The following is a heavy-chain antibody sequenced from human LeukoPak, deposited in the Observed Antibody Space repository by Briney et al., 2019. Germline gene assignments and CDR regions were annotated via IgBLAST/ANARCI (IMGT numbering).Heavy chain of an antibody. CDR1: GFTFSTYV. CDR3: VRGTGY. Sequence: GGSLGLSCSVSGFTFSTYVMHWFRQAPGKGLEYVSAISSNGDNTYYADSVKGRFTISRDNSKNTLYLQMSSLRADDTAVYYCVRGTGYWGQGTLVTVSS. V-gene: IGHV3-64D*06. CDR2: ISSNGDNT. J-gene: IGHJ4*02.